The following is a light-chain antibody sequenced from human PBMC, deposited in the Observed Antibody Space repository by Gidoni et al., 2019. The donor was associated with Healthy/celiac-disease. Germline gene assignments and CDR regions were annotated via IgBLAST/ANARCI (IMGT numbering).Light chain of an antibody. Sequence: DIQMTQSTSTLPASVADRVTIPCRASQSNSSWLAWYQQKPGKAPKLLIYDASSLESGVPSRFSSSGSGTAFTLTISSLQPDDFATYYCQQYNSYSYTFGQGTKLEIK. V-gene: IGKV1-5*01. CDR3: QQYNSYSYT. CDR1: QSNSSW. J-gene: IGKJ2*01. CDR2: DAS.